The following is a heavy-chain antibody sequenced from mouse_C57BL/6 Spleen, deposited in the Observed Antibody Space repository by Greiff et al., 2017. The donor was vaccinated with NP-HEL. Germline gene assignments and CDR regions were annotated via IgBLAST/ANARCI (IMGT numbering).Heavy chain of an antibody. CDR3: ARRPTGMDY. CDR1: GFTFSSYG. Sequence: EVQLVESGGDLVKPGGSLKLSCAASGFTFSSYGMSWVRQTPDKRLEWVATISSGGSYTYYPDSVKGRFTISRDNAKNTLYLQMSSLKSEDTAMYYCARRPTGMDYWGQGTSVTVSS. J-gene: IGHJ4*01. CDR2: ISSGGSYT. V-gene: IGHV5-6*01. D-gene: IGHD4-1*02.